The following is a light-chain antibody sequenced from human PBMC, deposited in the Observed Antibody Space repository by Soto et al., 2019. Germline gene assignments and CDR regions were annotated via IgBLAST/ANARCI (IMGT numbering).Light chain of an antibody. CDR1: NSNVGSNT. CDR2: HNN. CDR3: AAWDDSLNAVV. J-gene: IGLJ2*01. Sequence: QSVLTQPPSASGTPGQRVTISCSGSNSNVGSNTVDWYQQLPGTAPKLLIYHNNQRPSGVPARLSGSKSGTSASLAISGLQSEDEADYYCAAWDDSLNAVVFGGGTKLTVL. V-gene: IGLV1-44*01.